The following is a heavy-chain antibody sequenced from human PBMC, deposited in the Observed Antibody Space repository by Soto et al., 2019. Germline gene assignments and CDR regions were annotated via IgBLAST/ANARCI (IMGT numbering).Heavy chain of an antibody. CDR1: GFTFSTYS. CDR2: ISSSGGSL. V-gene: IGHV3-21*01. Sequence: EVQLVESGGGLVEPGGSLRLSCAASGFTFSTYSMNWVRQAPGKGLEWISSISSSGGSLSHAESVKGRFTLSTDHAKNSLYLQMDSLKAEDTAVNYCARGRSINTNMDYWGQGTLVTVSS. J-gene: IGHJ4*02. CDR3: ARGRSINTNMDY. D-gene: IGHD2-2*01.